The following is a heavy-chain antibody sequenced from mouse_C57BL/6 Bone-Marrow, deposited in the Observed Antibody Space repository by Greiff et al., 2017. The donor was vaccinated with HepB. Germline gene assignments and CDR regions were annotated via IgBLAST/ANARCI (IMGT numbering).Heavy chain of an antibody. J-gene: IGHJ2*01. CDR1: GYTFTNYW. CDR2: IYPGGGYT. Sequence: VQLQESGAELVRPGPSVKMSCKASGYTFTNYWIGWAKQRPGHGLEWIGVIYPGGGYTNYNEKFKGKATLTADKSTSTAYMQISSLTSEDSAIYYCARADYFLDYWGQGTTLTVSS. D-gene: IGHD1-1*01. CDR3: ARADYFLDY. V-gene: IGHV1-63*01.